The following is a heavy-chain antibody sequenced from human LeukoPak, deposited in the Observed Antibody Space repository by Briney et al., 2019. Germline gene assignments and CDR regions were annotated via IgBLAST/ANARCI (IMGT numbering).Heavy chain of an antibody. CDR2: INMDGRTT. Sequence: PGGSLRLSCVASGLNFSSNWMHWVRQAPGKGLEGVSLINMDGRTTNYADFVKGGFTISRDNAKNTLYLQMNSLRAEDTAIYYCVRVDSGGYYPFDYWGQGALVTVSS. CDR3: VRVDSGGYYPFDY. D-gene: IGHD3-22*01. V-gene: IGHV3-74*01. J-gene: IGHJ4*02. CDR1: GLNFSSNW.